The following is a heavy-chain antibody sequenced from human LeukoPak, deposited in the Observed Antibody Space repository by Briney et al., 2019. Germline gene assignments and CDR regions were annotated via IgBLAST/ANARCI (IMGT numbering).Heavy chain of an antibody. J-gene: IGHJ3*02. CDR2: ISSSGSTI. V-gene: IGHV3-48*03. CDR3: ARDHLAVAGRVSDCAFDI. Sequence: QPGGSLRLSCAASGFTFSSYEMNWVRQAPGKGLGWVSYISSSGSTIYYADSVKGRFTISRDNAKNSLYLQMNSLRAEDTAVYYCARDHLAVAGRVSDCAFDIWGQGTMVTVSS. CDR1: GFTFSSYE. D-gene: IGHD6-19*01.